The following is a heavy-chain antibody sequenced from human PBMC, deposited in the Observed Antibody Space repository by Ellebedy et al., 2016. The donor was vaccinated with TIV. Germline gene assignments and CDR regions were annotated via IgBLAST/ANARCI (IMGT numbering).Heavy chain of an antibody. V-gene: IGHV3-7*01. CDR2: INEDGTNK. CDR1: GFTFSRFW. D-gene: IGHD4-11*01. CDR3: ARAIYSASYL. Sequence: PGGSLRLSCAASGFTFSRFWMAWVRQAPGKGLEWVANINEDGTNKHYVDSVKGRFTISRDNAGNSLYLQMNSLGAEDTAVYYCARAIYSASYLWGRGTLVTVSS. J-gene: IGHJ2*01.